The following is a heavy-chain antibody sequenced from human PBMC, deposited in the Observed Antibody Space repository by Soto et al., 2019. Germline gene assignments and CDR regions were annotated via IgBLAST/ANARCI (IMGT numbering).Heavy chain of an antibody. CDR3: ARDLHGRHYDIFPTYFDY. CDR2: INAGNGNT. J-gene: IGHJ4*02. V-gene: IGHV1-3*01. D-gene: IGHD3-9*01. Sequence: GASVEVSCKASGYTFTSYAMHWVRQAPGQRLEWMGWINAGNGNTKYSQKFQGRVTITRDTSASTAYMELSSLRSEDTAVYYCARDLHGRHYDIFPTYFDYWGQGTLVTVSS. CDR1: GYTFTSYA.